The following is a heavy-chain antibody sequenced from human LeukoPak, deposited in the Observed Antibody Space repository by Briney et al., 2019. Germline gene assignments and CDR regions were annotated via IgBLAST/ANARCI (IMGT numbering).Heavy chain of an antibody. V-gene: IGHV4-39*07. D-gene: IGHD4-17*01. Sequence: PPXTLSLTFTVSGGSISSSSYYWGWIRPPPGKGLEWIGSIYYSGSTYYNPSLKSRVTISVDTSKNQFSLKLSSVTAADTAVYYCARDPHRTYGDYLHWFDPWGQGTLVTVSS. CDR2: IYYSGST. J-gene: IGHJ5*02. CDR1: GGSISSSSYY. CDR3: ARDPHRTYGDYLHWFDP.